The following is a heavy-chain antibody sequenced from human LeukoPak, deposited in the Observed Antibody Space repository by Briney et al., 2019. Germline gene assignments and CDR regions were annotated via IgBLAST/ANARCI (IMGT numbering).Heavy chain of an antibody. CDR3: ARLQGGSSWYLGSDYYYYYYMDV. Sequence: ASVKVSCKASGYTFTSYGISWVRQAPGQGLEWMGWISAYNGNTNYAQKLQGRVTMTTDTSTSTAYMELRSLRSDDTAVYYCARLQGGSSWYLGSDYYYYYYMDVWGKGTTVTISS. J-gene: IGHJ6*03. V-gene: IGHV1-18*01. CDR1: GYTFTSYG. D-gene: IGHD6-13*01. CDR2: ISAYNGNT.